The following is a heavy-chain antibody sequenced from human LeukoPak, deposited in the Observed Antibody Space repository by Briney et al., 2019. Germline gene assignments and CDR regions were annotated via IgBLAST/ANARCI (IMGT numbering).Heavy chain of an antibody. J-gene: IGHJ1*01. CDR3: ASSSLVGGYDWRYFQH. CDR2: IKQDGSEK. Sequence: QPGRSLRLSCAASGFTFSSYWMSWVRQAPGKGLEWVANIKQDGSEKYYVDSVKGRFTISRDNAKNSLYLQMNSLRAEDTAVYYCASSSLVGGYDWRYFQHWGQGTLVTVSS. D-gene: IGHD5-12*01. CDR1: GFTFSSYW. V-gene: IGHV3-7*01.